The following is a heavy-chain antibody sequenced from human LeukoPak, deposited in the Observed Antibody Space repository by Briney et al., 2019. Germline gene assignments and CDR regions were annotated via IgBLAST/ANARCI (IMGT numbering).Heavy chain of an antibody. J-gene: IGHJ3*02. V-gene: IGHV3-23*01. CDR3: AKDAVIASTWYGAFDI. CDR2: ISGSGGST. Sequence: GGSLRLSCAASGFTFSSYAMSWVRQAPGKGLEWVSAISGSGGSTYYADLVKGRFTISRDNSKNTLYLQMNSLRAEDTAVYYCAKDAVIASTWYGAFDIWGQGTMVTVSS. CDR1: GFTFSSYA. D-gene: IGHD2-21*01.